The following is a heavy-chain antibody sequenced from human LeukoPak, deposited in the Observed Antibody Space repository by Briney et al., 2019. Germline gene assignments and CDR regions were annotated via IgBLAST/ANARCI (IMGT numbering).Heavy chain of an antibody. J-gene: IGHJ6*02. CDR3: AKGLSSGWLLGEDYYYGMDV. Sequence: ASVKVSCKASGYTFTGYYMRWVRQAPGQGPEWMGWINPNSGGTNYAQKFQGRVTMTRDTSISTAYMELSRLRSDDTAVYYCAKGLSSGWLLGEDYYYGMDVWGQGTTVTVSS. CDR1: GYTFTGYY. V-gene: IGHV1-2*02. D-gene: IGHD6-19*01. CDR2: INPNSGGT.